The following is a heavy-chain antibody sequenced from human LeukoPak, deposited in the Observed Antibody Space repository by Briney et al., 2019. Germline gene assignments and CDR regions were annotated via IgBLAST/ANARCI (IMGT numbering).Heavy chain of an antibody. V-gene: IGHV1-2*04. CDR3: AREGSGYDLDY. CDR2: INPNSGGT. CDR1: GYTFTGYY. Sequence: ASVKVSCKASGYTFTGYYMHWARQAPGQGLEWMGWINPNSGGTNYAQKFQGWVTMTRDTSISTAYMELSRLRSGDTAVYYCAREGSGYDLDYWGQGTLVTVSS. J-gene: IGHJ4*02. D-gene: IGHD5-12*01.